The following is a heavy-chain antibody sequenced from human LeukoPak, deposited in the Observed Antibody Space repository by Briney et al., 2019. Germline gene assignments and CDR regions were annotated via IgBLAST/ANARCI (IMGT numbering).Heavy chain of an antibody. J-gene: IGHJ4*02. CDR2: TYYRSKWYN. CDR1: GDSLSSNSAT. D-gene: IGHD3-16*01. CDR3: ARGNGYPFDY. Sequence: SQTLSLTCAISGDSLSSNSATWNWVRQSPSRGLEWLGRTYYRSKWYNDYAVSVKGRVTINPDASKKQFSLQLNSVTPEDTAMYYCARGNGYPFDYWGRGTLVTVFS. V-gene: IGHV6-1*01.